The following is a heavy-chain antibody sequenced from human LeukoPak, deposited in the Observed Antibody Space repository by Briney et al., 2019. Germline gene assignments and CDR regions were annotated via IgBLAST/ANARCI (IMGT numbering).Heavy chain of an antibody. J-gene: IGHJ6*02. Sequence: GGSLRLSCAASGFTFSSYAISWVRQAPGQGLEWMGRIIPILGIANYAQKFQGRVTITADKSTSTAYMELSNLRSEDTAVYYCARGKDVFYDILTGFLDYYYGMDVWGQGTTVTVSS. D-gene: IGHD3-9*01. CDR2: IIPILGIA. CDR3: ARGKDVFYDILTGFLDYYYGMDV. V-gene: IGHV1-69*04. CDR1: GFTFSSYA.